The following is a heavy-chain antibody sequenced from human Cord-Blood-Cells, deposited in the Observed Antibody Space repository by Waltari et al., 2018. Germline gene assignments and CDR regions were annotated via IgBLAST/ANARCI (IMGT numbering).Heavy chain of an antibody. CDR1: GGTFSSYS. CDR2: IIPICGTA. CDR3: ARESGIGAFDI. Sequence: QVQLVQSGAEVKKPGSSVKVSCKASGGTFSSYSIRWVRQAPGQGLEWMGGIIPICGTANDAQNCQGRVTITADKSTSTAYMELSSLRTEDTAVYYCARESGIGAFDIWGQETMVTVSS. V-gene: IGHV1-69*06. D-gene: IGHD3-10*01. J-gene: IGHJ3*02.